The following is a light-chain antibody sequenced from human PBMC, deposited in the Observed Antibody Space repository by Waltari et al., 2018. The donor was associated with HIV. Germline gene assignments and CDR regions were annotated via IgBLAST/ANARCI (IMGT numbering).Light chain of an antibody. CDR2: DAS. V-gene: IGKV1-33*01. Sequence: DIQMTQSPSSLSAYVGDRVTITCQASQDISNDLSWYQQKSGKAPKLLIYDASKLHTGVPSRFSGGGTGTEFTLTITSLQPEDFATYFCQQCVSLPLTFGGGTTVEMK. J-gene: IGKJ4*01. CDR1: QDISND. CDR3: QQCVSLPLT.